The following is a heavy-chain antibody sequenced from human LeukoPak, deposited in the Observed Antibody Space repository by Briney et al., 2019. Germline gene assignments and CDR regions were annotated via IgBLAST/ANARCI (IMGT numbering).Heavy chain of an antibody. CDR1: GFTFSSSA. CDR3: ASRRYYDFWSGYFDC. V-gene: IGHV3-66*02. CDR2: IYSGGST. J-gene: IGHJ4*02. D-gene: IGHD3-3*01. Sequence: GGSLRLSCAASGFTFSSSAMSWVRQAPGKGLEWVSVIYSGGSTYYADSVKGRFTISRDNSKNTLYLQMNSLRAEDTAVYYCASRRYYDFWSGYFDCWGQGTLVTVSS.